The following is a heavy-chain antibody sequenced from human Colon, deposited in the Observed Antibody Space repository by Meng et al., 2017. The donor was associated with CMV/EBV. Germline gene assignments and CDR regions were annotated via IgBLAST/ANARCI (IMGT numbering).Heavy chain of an antibody. CDR1: RFTFNTYW. Sequence: GGSLRLSCVGSRFTFNTYWMTWVRQAPGKGLEWVANIKPDGSEQYYVDSVKGRFTISRDNAKNSVFLQMSSLRVEDTAVYYCTRTSVASPGVYWGQGTLVTVSS. J-gene: IGHJ4*02. CDR3: TRTSVASPGVY. D-gene: IGHD6-13*01. CDR2: IKPDGSEQ. V-gene: IGHV3-7*01.